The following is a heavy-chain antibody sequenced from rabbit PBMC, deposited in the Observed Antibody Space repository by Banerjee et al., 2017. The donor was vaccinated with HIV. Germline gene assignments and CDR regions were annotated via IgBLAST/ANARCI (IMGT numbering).Heavy chain of an antibody. CDR2: IYAGSSGST. CDR1: GFSFSSSYY. D-gene: IGHD8-1*01. CDR3: TRRGLGSNYFYTGNL. Sequence: QQQLEESGGGLVTPGGSLTLTCTASGFSFSSSYYMCWVRQAPGKGLEWIGCIYAGSSGSTYYASWAKGRFTISRSTSLNTVDLKMTSLTAADTATYFCTRRGLGSNYFYTGNLWGPGTLVTVS. J-gene: IGHJ4*01. V-gene: IGHV1S43*01.